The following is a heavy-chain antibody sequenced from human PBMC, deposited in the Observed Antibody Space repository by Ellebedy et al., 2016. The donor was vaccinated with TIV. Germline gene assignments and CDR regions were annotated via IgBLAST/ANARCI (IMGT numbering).Heavy chain of an antibody. D-gene: IGHD4-17*01. V-gene: IGHV3-7*01. CDR3: ASDGSYGDYRSPTHAFVM. CDR2: IRVDGNEK. Sequence: GGSLRLSCAASGFSFSSYWMTWVRQAPGKGLEWVANIRVDGNEKYYVDSVKGRFTISRDNAKNSLYLQMNSLRVEDTALYYCASDGSYGDYRSPTHAFVMWGQGTMVSVSS. J-gene: IGHJ3*02. CDR1: GFSFSSYW.